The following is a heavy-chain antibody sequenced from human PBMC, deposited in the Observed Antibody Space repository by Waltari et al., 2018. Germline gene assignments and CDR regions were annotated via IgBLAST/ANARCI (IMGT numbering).Heavy chain of an antibody. CDR3: ASVARVVAATRDYYYYYGMDV. Sequence: QVQLVQSGAEVKKPGSSVKVSCTASGGTFSSYAISWVRQAPGQGLEWKGGIIPIFGTANYAQKFQGRVTITTDESTSTAYMELSSLRSEDTAVYYCASVARVVAATRDYYYYYGMDVWGQGTTVTVSS. CDR2: IIPIFGTA. CDR1: GGTFSSYA. V-gene: IGHV1-69*05. D-gene: IGHD2-15*01. J-gene: IGHJ6*02.